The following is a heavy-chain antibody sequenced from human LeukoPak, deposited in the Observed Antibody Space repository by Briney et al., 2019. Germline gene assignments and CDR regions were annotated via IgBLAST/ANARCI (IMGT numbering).Heavy chain of an antibody. CDR2: IYYSGST. Sequence: PSETLSLTCAVSGGSISSYYWSWIRQPPGKGLEWVGSIYYSGSTNYNPALKSRVTISVYTSKNQFSLKLSSVTAADTAVYYCARAAVGDYDFQHWGQGTLVTVSS. J-gene: IGHJ1*01. D-gene: IGHD4-17*01. CDR1: GGSISSYY. CDR3: ARAAVGDYDFQH. V-gene: IGHV4-59*01.